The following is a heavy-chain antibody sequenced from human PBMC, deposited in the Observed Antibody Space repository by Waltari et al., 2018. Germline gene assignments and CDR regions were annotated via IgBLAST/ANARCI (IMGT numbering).Heavy chain of an antibody. V-gene: IGHV3-49*03. CDR2: IRSKAYGGTT. D-gene: IGHD1-1*01. CDR1: GFTFGVYA. CDR3: TRDKTSYYYYYGMDV. J-gene: IGHJ6*02. Sequence: EVQLVESGGGLVQPGRSLRLSCTASGFTFGVYAMSWFRQAPGKGLEWVGFIRSKAYGGTTEYAASVKGRFTISRDDSKSIAYLQMNSLKTEDTAVYYCTRDKTSYYYYYGMDVWGQGTTVTVSS.